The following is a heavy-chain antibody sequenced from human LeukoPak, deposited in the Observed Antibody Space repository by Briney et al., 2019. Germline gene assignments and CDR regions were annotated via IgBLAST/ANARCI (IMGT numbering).Heavy chain of an antibody. D-gene: IGHD1-26*01. Sequence: GGSLRLSCAASGFTFSDYYMSWIRQAPGKGLEWVGRIKAKAHGGTIEYAAPAKGRFTISRDDSKNTLYLQMNSLKTEDTAVYYCTTDGVGVEGATYDNWGQGTLVSVSS. J-gene: IGHJ4*02. CDR2: IKAKAHGGTI. CDR3: TTDGVGVEGATYDN. V-gene: IGHV3-15*01. CDR1: GFTFSDYY.